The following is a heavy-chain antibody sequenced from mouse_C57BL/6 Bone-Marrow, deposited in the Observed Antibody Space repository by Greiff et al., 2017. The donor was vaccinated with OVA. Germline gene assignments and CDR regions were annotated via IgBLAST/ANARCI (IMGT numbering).Heavy chain of an antibody. Sequence: VQLKESGPGLVKPSQSLSLTCSVTGYSITSGYYWNWIRQFPGNKLEWMGYISYDGSNNYNPSLKNRISITRDTSKNQFFLKLNSVTTEDTATYYCARGIYYGSSSFDYWGQGTTLTVSS. J-gene: IGHJ2*01. CDR1: GYSITSGYY. CDR3: ARGIYYGSSSFDY. V-gene: IGHV3-6*01. CDR2: ISYDGSN. D-gene: IGHD1-1*01.